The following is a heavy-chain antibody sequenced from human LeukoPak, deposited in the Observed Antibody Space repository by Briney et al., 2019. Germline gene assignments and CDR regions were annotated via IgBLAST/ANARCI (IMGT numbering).Heavy chain of an antibody. J-gene: IGHJ4*02. CDR1: VYTFISYE. CDR2: IHPNSGKT. V-gene: IGHV1-8*01. CDR3: ARGHYGGNRYFDI. Sequence: ASVKVSCKASVYTFISYEINWVRQAPGQGLEWVGWIHPNSGKTGYAQKFQGGVTMTRDTSTETAFMELSSLKFDDTAIFYCARGHYGGNRYFDIWGQGTLVTVSS. D-gene: IGHD4-23*01.